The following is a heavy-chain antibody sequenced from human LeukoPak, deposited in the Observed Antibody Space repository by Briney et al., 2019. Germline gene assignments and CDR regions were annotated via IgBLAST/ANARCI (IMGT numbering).Heavy chain of an antibody. D-gene: IGHD1-26*01. CDR1: GYIFTDYY. CDR2: ISAYNGNT. J-gene: IGHJ4*02. Sequence: ASVKVSCKASGYIFTDYYMHWVRQAPGQGLEWMGWISAYNGNTNYAQKLQGRVTMTTDTSTSTAYMELRSLRSDDTAVYYCARDPGSGGDFDYWGQGTLVTVSS. V-gene: IGHV1-18*04. CDR3: ARDPGSGGDFDY.